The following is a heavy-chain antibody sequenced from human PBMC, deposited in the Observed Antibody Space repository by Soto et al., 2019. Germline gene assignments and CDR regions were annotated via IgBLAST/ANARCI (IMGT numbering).Heavy chain of an antibody. V-gene: IGHV1-3*01. CDR1: GYTFTSYG. CDR3: ASGRRYYYDSSGYTYYYYYGMDV. J-gene: IGHJ6*02. Sequence: GASVKVSCKASGYTFTSYGISWVRQAPGQGLEWMGWINAGNGNTKYSQKFQGRVTITRDTSASTAYMELSSLRSEDTAVYYCASGRRYYYDSSGYTYYYYYGMDVWGQGTTVTVSS. D-gene: IGHD3-22*01. CDR2: INAGNGNT.